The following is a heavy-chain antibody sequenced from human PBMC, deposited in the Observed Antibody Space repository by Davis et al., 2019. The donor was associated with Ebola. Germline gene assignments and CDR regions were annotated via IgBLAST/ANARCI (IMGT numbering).Heavy chain of an antibody. Sequence: GESLKISCAASGFTFSSYSMNWVRQAPGKGLEWVSSISSSSSYIYYADSVKGRFTISRDNAKNSLYLQMNSLRAEDTAVYYCASEEEYYYYGMDVWGQGTTVTVSS. CDR2: ISSSSSYI. J-gene: IGHJ6*02. CDR1: GFTFSSYS. CDR3: ASEEEYYYYGMDV. V-gene: IGHV3-21*01.